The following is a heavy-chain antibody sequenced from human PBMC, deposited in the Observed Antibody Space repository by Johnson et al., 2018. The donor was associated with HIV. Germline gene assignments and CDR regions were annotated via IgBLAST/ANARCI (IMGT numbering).Heavy chain of an antibody. J-gene: IGHJ3*02. CDR3: AKPQWVSSGAFDI. CDR1: GFTFSSYG. V-gene: IGHV3-30*18. CDR2: ISSDGSNK. Sequence: QMLLVESGGGLVKPGGSLRLSCAASGFTFSSYGMHWVRQAPGKGLEWVAFISSDGSNKYFAVSVTGRFSISRDNSKNTLYLQMNSLTAEDTAVYYCAKPQWVSSGAFDIWGQGTMVTVSS. D-gene: IGHD3-3*01.